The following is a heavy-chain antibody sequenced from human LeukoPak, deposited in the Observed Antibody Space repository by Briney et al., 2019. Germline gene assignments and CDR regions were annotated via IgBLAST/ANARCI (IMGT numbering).Heavy chain of an antibody. V-gene: IGHV4-34*01. Sequence: SSILFLTSAAYGGSFSGYYWSGIRHSAGKGLDLIRKINHSGSTNYNPSLKSRVTISVDASKDQFSLKLSSETAADTAVYYCARDVWGNWNDVSYYYMDVWGKGTTVTGSS. CDR2: INHSGST. J-gene: IGHJ6*03. CDR3: ARDVWGNWNDVSYYYMDV. CDR1: GGSFSGYY. D-gene: IGHD1-20*01.